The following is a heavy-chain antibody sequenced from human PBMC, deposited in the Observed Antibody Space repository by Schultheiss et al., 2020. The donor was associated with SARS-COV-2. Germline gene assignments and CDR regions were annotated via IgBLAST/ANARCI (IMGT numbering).Heavy chain of an antibody. Sequence: SETLSLTCAVSGGSISSSSYYWGWIRQPPGKGLEWIASFYNNGPSYYTPSLKSRIAISLDTSENQFSLSLTSVTAADTAVYYCARTMVADWGSFDYWGQGTLVTVSS. CDR1: GGSISSSSYY. D-gene: IGHD4/OR15-4a*01. CDR2: FYNNGPS. J-gene: IGHJ4*02. CDR3: ARTMVADWGSFDY. V-gene: IGHV4-39*01.